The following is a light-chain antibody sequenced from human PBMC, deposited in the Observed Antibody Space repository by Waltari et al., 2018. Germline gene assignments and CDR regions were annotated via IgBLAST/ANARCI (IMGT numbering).Light chain of an antibody. J-gene: IGLJ3*02. V-gene: IGLV3-21*04. CDR3: QVWDSSSQEV. CDR2: YDS. Sequence: SYVLTQPPSVSVAPGKTARITCGGNNIGSKSVHWYQQKPGQAPVLFIYYDSDRPSGIPERFSGSNSGNTATLTISRVEAGDEADYYCQVWDSSSQEVFGGGTKLTVL. CDR1: NIGSKS.